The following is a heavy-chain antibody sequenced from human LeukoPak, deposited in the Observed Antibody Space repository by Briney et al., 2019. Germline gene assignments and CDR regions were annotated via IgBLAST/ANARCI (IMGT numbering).Heavy chain of an antibody. CDR1: GFTVSNYW. V-gene: IGHV3-74*01. J-gene: IGHJ4*02. Sequence: GGSLRLSYAASGFTVSNYWMHWVRQAPGEGLVWVSRVNSDRRSVAYADSVQGRFTISTDNTKNTVYLQMDSLRAEDTAVYYCTRERNNGWDSWGQGTLVSVSS. CDR3: TRERNNGWDS. CDR2: VNSDRRSV. D-gene: IGHD6-19*01.